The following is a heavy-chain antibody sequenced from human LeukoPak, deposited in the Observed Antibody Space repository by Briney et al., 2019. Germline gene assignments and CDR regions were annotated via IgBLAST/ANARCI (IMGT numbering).Heavy chain of an antibody. J-gene: IGHJ6*03. CDR1: GGTFSSYA. CDR2: ISGYNGNT. V-gene: IGHV1-18*01. Sequence: ASVKVSCKASGGTFSSYAISWVRQAPGQGLEWMGWISGYNGNTNYAQNLQDRVTMTTDTSTSTAYMELRSLRSDDTAVYYCARVGPYESGSYYNINPYYYCMDVWGKGTTVTVSS. CDR3: ARVGPYESGSYYNINPYYYCMDV. D-gene: IGHD3-10*01.